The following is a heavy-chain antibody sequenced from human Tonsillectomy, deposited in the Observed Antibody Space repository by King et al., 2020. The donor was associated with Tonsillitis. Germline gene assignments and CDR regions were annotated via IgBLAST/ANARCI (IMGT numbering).Heavy chain of an antibody. CDR1: GFTFSSYG. D-gene: IGHD4/OR15-4a*01. Sequence: HVQLVESGGGVVQPGGSLRLSCAASGFTFSSYGMHWVRQAPGKGLEWVAFIRYDGNXKYYTDSVKGRFTISRDNSKNTLYLQMNSLRAEDTAVYYCAKDLGAPYYYYYYGMDVWGQGTTVTVSS. CDR3: AKDLGAPYYYYYYGMDV. CDR2: IRYDGNXK. J-gene: IGHJ6*02. V-gene: IGHV3-30*02.